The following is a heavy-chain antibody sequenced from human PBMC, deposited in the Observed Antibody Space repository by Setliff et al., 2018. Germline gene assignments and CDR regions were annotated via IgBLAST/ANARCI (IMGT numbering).Heavy chain of an antibody. J-gene: IGHJ4*02. CDR2: IYTSWST. Sequence: PSETLSLTCTVSDDSISSRHYYWSWIRQPAGKGLEWLGQIYTSWSTNYDPSLKGRATLSIDASKRQFSLKLTSVTAADTAVYHCARDDPNHYDVSGYSVGYFDYWGLGTPVTVSS. D-gene: IGHD3-22*01. CDR3: ARDDPNHYDVSGYSVGYFDY. V-gene: IGHV4-61*09. CDR1: DDSISSRHYY.